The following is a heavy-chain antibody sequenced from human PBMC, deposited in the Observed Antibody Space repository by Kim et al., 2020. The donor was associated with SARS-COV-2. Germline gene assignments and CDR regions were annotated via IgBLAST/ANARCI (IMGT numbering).Heavy chain of an antibody. CDR3: ARYLHGDGYYFQY. V-gene: IGHV4-59*01. D-gene: IGHD2-2*03. Sequence: YNPALKCRVTISLDTSKNQFSLSLTSVTAADTAIYYCARYLHGDGYYFQYWGQGALVTASS. J-gene: IGHJ4*02.